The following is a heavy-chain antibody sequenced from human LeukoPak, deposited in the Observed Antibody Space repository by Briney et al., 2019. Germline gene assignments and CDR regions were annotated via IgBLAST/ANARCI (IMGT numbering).Heavy chain of an antibody. CDR1: GGSINNSSYC. V-gene: IGHV4-39*01. D-gene: IGHD3-3*01. CDR2: IYYSGRT. J-gene: IGHJ3*02. CDR3: ARIAGRSVFDI. Sequence: PSETLSLTCTVSGGSINNSSYCWGWIHQPPGKGLEWIGSIYYSGRTYYNPSLKSRVTISVDTSKNQFSLKLNSVTAAVTAVFYCARIAGRSVFDIWGQGTMVTVSS.